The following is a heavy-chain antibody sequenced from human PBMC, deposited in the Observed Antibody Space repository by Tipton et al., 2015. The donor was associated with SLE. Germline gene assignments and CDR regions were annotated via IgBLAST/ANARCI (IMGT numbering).Heavy chain of an antibody. J-gene: IGHJ6*03. CDR3: AGARLYSSSTTWYYYMDV. CDR2: INHSGST. CDR1: GGSFSGYY. D-gene: IGHD2/OR15-2a*01. V-gene: IGHV4-34*01. Sequence: TLSLTCAVYGGSFSGYYWSWIRQPPGKGLEWIGEINHSGSTNYNPSLKSRVAISVDTSKNQFSLKLSSVTAADTAVYYCAGARLYSSSTTWYYYMDVWGKGTTVTVSS.